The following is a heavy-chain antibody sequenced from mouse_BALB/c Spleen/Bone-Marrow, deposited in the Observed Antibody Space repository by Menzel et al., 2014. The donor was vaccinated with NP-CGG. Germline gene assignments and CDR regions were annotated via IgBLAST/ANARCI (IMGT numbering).Heavy chain of an antibody. CDR3: RGGPWFAY. CDR1: GFSLTNYG. CDR2: IWGDGST. Sequence: VKLVESGPGLVAPSQSLSITCTVSGFSLTNYGISWVRQPPGKGLEWLGVIWGDGSTNYHSALISRLSISKDNSKSQVLLKLNSVQTDHTATYSCRGGPWFAYWGQGTLVTVSA. J-gene: IGHJ3*01. D-gene: IGHD3-3*01. V-gene: IGHV2-3*01.